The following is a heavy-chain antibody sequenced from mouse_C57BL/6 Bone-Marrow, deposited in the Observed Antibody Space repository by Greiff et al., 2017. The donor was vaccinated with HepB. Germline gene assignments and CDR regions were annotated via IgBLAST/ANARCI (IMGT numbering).Heavy chain of an antibody. Sequence: EVKLVESGGGLVQPGGSLKLSCAASGFTFSDYYMYWVRQTPEKRLEWVAYISNGGGSTYYPDTVKGRFTISRDNAKNTLYLQMSRLKSEDTAMYYCARHGGGYYPWYFDVWGTGTTVTVSS. CDR1: GFTFSDYY. CDR3: ARHGGGYYPWYFDV. CDR2: ISNGGGST. D-gene: IGHD2-3*01. J-gene: IGHJ1*03. V-gene: IGHV5-12*01.